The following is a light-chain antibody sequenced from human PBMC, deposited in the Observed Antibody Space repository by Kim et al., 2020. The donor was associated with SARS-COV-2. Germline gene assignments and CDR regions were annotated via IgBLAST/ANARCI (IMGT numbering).Light chain of an antibody. CDR3: QQYDASPRT. CDR1: QSVSSW. CDR2: KAS. Sequence: EILMTQSPATLSVSVGDRATISCRASQSVSSWLAWYQQKPGQAPKLLIYKASSLETGAPSRFSGSESGTEFTLTISSLQPEDFATYYCQQYDASPRTFGQGTKVDIK. V-gene: IGKV1-5*03. J-gene: IGKJ1*01.